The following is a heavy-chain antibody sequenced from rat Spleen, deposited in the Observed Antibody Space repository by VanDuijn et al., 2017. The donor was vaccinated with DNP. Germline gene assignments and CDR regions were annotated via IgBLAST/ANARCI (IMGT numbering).Heavy chain of an antibody. Sequence: EVQLVESGGGLVQPGNSLKLSCEASGFTFSDYSMAWVRQAPKKGLEWVAMIIYDGSGTYYGDSVKGRFTISRDNAKNTLHLQMDSLKSEDTATYYCATHGSIATISTGAMDVWGQGTSVTVSS. D-gene: IGHD1-2*01. CDR3: ATHGSIATISTGAMDV. V-gene: IGHV5S10*01. J-gene: IGHJ4*01. CDR1: GFTFSDYS. CDR2: IIYDGSGT.